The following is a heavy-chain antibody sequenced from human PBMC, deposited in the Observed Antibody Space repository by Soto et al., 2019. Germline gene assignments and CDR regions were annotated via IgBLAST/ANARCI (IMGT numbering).Heavy chain of an antibody. CDR2: ISVNNGNT. J-gene: IGHJ4*02. V-gene: IGHV1-18*01. CDR3: ARDRNIEVAGAQPLLP. Sequence: GASVKVSCKTSGYTFSSYGVSWVRRAPGQGLEWMGWISVNNGNTKYAQKVQGRVTMTTDTSTSTAYMELRSLRSDDTAVYYCARDRNIEVAGAQPLLPWGQGTLVTVSS. CDR1: GYTFSSYG. D-gene: IGHD6-19*01.